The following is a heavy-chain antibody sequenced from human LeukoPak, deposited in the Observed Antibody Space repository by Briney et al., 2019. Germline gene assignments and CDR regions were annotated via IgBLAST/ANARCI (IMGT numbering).Heavy chain of an antibody. CDR2: IHPTNGKT. CDR1: GLTSRNCG. V-gene: IGHV3-23*01. J-gene: IGHJ4*02. D-gene: IGHD7-27*01. Sequence: GGSLRLSCAASGLTSRNCGMTWVRQAPGKGLEWVSSIHPTNGKTNYADSVKGRFTISRDNSKNTLYLQINSLRADDTAVYYCAKGSWGDDWGQGTLVTVSS. CDR3: AKGSWGDD.